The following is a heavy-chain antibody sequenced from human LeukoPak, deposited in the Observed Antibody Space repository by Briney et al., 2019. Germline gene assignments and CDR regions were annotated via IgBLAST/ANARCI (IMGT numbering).Heavy chain of an antibody. V-gene: IGHV4-39*01. CDR1: GGSISSSSYY. CDR2: IYYSGST. D-gene: IGHD1-26*01. Sequence: PSETLSLTCTVSGGSISSSSYYWGWIRQPPGKGLEWIGRIYYSGSTNYNPSLKSRVTISVDTSKNQFSLKPSSVTASYSAMDLGAMGPDEFDYWGQGTLVTISS. CDR3: AMGPDEFDY. J-gene: IGHJ4*02.